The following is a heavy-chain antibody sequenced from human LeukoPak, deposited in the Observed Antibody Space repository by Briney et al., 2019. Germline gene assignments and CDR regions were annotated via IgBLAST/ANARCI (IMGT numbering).Heavy chain of an antibody. D-gene: IGHD2-15*01. CDR2: INAGNGNT. CDR1: GGTFSSYA. V-gene: IGHV1-3*01. CDR3: ARGSRELLHAVLADFNWYFDL. Sequence: GASVKVSCKASGGTFSSYAMHWVRQAPGQRLEWMGWINAGNGNTKYSQKFQGRVTITRDTSASTAYMELSSLRSEDTAVYYCARGSRELLHAVLADFNWYFDLWGRGTLVTVSS. J-gene: IGHJ2*01.